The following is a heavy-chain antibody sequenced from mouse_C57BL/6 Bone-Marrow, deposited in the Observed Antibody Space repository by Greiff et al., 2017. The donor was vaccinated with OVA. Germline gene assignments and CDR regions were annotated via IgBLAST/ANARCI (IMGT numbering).Heavy chain of an antibody. V-gene: IGHV1-42*01. CDR3: AREGGTTVNWYFDV. Sequence: EVQGVESGPELVKPGASVKISCKASGYSFTGYYMNWVKQSPEKSLEWIGEINPSTGGTTYNQKFKAKATLTVDKSSSTAYMQLKSLTSEDSAVYYCAREGGTTVNWYFDVWGTGTTVTVSS. J-gene: IGHJ1*03. D-gene: IGHD1-1*01. CDR1: GYSFTGYY. CDR2: INPSTGGT.